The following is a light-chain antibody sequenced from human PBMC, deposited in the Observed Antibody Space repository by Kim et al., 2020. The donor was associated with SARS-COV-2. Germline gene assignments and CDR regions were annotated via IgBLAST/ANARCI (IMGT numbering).Light chain of an antibody. CDR3: QQYYSTPIT. V-gene: IGKV4-1*01. Sequence: APINCKSSQSVLYSSNNKNYLAWYQQKPGQPPKLLIYWASTRESGVPDRFSGSGSGTDFTLTISSLQAEDVAVYYCQQYYSTPITFGQGTRLEIK. CDR2: WAS. CDR1: QSVLYSSNNKNY. J-gene: IGKJ5*01.